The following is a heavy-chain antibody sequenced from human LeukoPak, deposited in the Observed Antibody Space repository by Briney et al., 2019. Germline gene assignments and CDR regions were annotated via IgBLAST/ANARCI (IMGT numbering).Heavy chain of an antibody. J-gene: IGHJ3*02. CDR1: GYTFTSYY. V-gene: IGHV1-46*01. Sequence: ASVKVSCKASGYTFTSYYMHWVRQAPGQGLEWMGIINPSGGSTSYAQKFQGRVTMTRDTSTSTVYMELSSLRSEDTAVYYCARSGAKYYYGSGSYYCIWGQGTMVTVSS. CDR2: INPSGGST. D-gene: IGHD3-10*01. CDR3: ARSGAKYYYGSGSYYCI.